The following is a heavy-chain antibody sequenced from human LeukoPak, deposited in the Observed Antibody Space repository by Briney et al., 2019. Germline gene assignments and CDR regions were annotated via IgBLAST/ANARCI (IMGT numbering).Heavy chain of an antibody. CDR1: RFIFSGYS. J-gene: IGHJ4*02. CDR3: AKDGWLGAY. D-gene: IGHD5-12*01. CDR2: ISGSGGST. V-gene: IGHV3-23*01. Sequence: GGSLRLSCADSRFIFSGYSMNWVRQAPGKGLEWVSAISGSGGSTYYADSVKGRFTISRDNSKNTLYLQMNSLRAEDTAVYYCAKDGWLGAYWGQGTLVTVSS.